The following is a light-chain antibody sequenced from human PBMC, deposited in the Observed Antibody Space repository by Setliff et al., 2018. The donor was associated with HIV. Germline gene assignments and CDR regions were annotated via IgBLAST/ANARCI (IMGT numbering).Light chain of an antibody. V-gene: IGLV2-11*01. J-gene: IGLJ1*01. Sequence: QSVLAQPXXXSXXPGQSVTISCTTTSTDVGCYDSVSWYQQLPGKAPKLMIYDVNKRPSGIPDRFSGSKSGNTASLTISGLQAADEADYYCCSYGGPXTFYVFG. CDR2: DVN. CDR3: CSYGGPXTFYV. CDR1: STDVGCYDS.